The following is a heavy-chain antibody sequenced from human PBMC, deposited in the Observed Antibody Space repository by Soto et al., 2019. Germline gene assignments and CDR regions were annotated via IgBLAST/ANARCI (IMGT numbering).Heavy chain of an antibody. CDR2: FSVSGGNT. D-gene: IGHD1-1*01. J-gene: IGHJ4*02. CDR1: GFTFSSYA. V-gene: IGHV3-23*01. Sequence: GGSLRLSCVASGFTFSSYAMSWVRQAPGKGLEWVSVFSVSGGNTYYADSVKGRFTISRDNAKNSLYLQMNSLRAEDTAIYYCATGLGTWDGWGQGTLVTVSS. CDR3: ATGLGTWDG.